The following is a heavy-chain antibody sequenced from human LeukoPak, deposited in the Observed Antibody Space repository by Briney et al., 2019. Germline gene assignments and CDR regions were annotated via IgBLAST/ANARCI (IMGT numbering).Heavy chain of an antibody. CDR1: GYTFTSYG. V-gene: IGHV1-18*01. CDR3: ARGLGNWGSLGFDY. CDR2: ISAYNGNT. D-gene: IGHD7-27*01. J-gene: IGHJ4*02. Sequence: ASVKVSCKASGYTFTSYGISWVRQAPGQGLEWMGWISAYNGNTNYAQKLQGRVTMTTDTSTSTAYMELRSLRPDDTAVYYCARGLGNWGSLGFDYWGQGTLVTVSS.